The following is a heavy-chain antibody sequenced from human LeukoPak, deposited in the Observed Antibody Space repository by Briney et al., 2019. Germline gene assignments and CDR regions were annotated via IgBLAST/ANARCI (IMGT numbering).Heavy chain of an antibody. Sequence: GGSLRLSCAASGFTVSSNYMSWVRQAPGKGLEWVSVIYSGGSTYYADSVKGRFTISRDNSKNTLYLQMNSLRAEDTAVYYCARDLHYYGSGSSTRLNYYYYGMDVWGKGTTVTVSS. CDR2: IYSGGST. CDR1: GFTVSSNY. V-gene: IGHV3-53*01. D-gene: IGHD3-10*01. CDR3: ARDLHYYGSGSSTRLNYYYYGMDV. J-gene: IGHJ6*04.